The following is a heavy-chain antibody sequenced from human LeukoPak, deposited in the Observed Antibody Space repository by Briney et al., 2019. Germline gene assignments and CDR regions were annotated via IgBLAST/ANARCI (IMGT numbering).Heavy chain of an antibody. CDR1: GFTFSSYG. Sequence: PGGSLRLSCAASGFTFSSYGMHWVRQAPGKGLEWVAVISYDGSNKYYADSVKGRFTISRDNSKNTLYLQMNSLRAGDTAVYYCAKLIQLSNLFDYWGQGTLVTVSS. J-gene: IGHJ4*02. CDR3: AKLIQLSNLFDY. D-gene: IGHD5-18*01. V-gene: IGHV3-30*18. CDR2: ISYDGSNK.